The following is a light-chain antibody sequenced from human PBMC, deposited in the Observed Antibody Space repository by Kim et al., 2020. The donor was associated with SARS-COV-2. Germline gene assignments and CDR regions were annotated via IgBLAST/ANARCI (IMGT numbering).Light chain of an antibody. Sequence: DIQMTQSPSALSASAGDTVTITCRASQDINFYLAWYQQRPGKVPKLLIYSASTLHSGVPFRFSGSGSGTEFTLTINNLQPEDAATYFCQKYNRDPYTFGPGTKVDIK. J-gene: IGKJ3*01. CDR1: QDINFY. CDR2: SAS. CDR3: QKYNRDPYT. V-gene: IGKV1-27*01.